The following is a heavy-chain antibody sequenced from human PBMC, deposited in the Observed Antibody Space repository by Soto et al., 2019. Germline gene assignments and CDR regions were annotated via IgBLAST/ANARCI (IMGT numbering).Heavy chain of an antibody. J-gene: IGHJ4*01. CDR2: ITWDGGIT. CDR1: GFTFDDYT. CDR3: AKLNQPQDY. D-gene: IGHD2-2*01. Sequence: HPGGSLRLSCAASGFTFDDYTMHWVRQAPGKGLEWVSLITWDGGITYYADSVKGRFTISRDNSKNSVYLQMNSLTTEDTALYYCAKLNQPQDYWGNGTLVTVSS. V-gene: IGHV3-43*01.